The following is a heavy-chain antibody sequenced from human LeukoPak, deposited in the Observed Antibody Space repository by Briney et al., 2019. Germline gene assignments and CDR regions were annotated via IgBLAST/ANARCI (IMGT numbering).Heavy chain of an antibody. CDR1: GGSFSGYY. V-gene: IGHV4-34*01. J-gene: IGHJ6*03. CDR3: ARHGARYCSSTSCYTGYYMDV. Sequence: SETLSLTCAVYGGSFSGYYWSWIRQPPGKGLEWIGEINHSGSTNYNPSLKSRVTISVDTSKNQFSLKLSSVTAADTAVYYCARHGARYCSSTSCYTGYYMDVWGKGTTVTVSS. D-gene: IGHD2-2*02. CDR2: INHSGST.